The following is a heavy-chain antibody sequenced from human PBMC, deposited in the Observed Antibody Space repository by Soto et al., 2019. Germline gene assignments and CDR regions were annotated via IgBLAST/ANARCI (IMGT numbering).Heavy chain of an antibody. CDR1: GGAINTNNYY. Sequence: SETLSLTCTVSGGAINTNNYYWGWVRQAPGKGLEWIGSVFYDGTTYYSPSLKSRVTISLATSRTQFSLKLNSVTAADTGVYYCVRYDRINMKPYSPEGFHIWGQGTMVTVS. D-gene: IGHD3-3*02. J-gene: IGHJ3*02. V-gene: IGHV4-39*01. CDR2: VFYDGTT. CDR3: VRYDRINMKPYSPEGFHI.